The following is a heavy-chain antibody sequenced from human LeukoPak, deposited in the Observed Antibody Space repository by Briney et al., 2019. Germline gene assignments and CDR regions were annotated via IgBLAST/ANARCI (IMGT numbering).Heavy chain of an antibody. CDR2: IHYSGIT. Sequence: SETVSLTCTVSGGSISPYYWSWIRQPPGKGLEWIGYIHYSGITNCNPSLKSRVTMSVDTSKKQFYLKLSSVTAADTAVYFCARRDGYNSDYWGQGTLVTVSS. CDR1: GGSISPYY. CDR3: ARRDGYNSDY. D-gene: IGHD5-24*01. V-gene: IGHV4-59*08. J-gene: IGHJ4*02.